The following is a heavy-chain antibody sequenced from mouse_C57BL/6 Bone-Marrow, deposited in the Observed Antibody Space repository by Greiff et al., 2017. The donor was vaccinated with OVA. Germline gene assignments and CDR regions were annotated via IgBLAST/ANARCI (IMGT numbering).Heavy chain of an antibody. J-gene: IGHJ2*01. CDR2: IRNKANGYTT. D-gene: IGHD1-1*02. Sequence: EVQLVESGGGLVQPGGSLSLSCAASGFTFTDYYMSWVRQPPGKALEWLGFIRNKANGYTTEYSASVKGRFTISRDNSQSILHLQMNALRAEDSATYYCARLWYYFDYWGQGTTLTVSS. V-gene: IGHV7-3*01. CDR1: GFTFTDYY. CDR3: ARLWYYFDY.